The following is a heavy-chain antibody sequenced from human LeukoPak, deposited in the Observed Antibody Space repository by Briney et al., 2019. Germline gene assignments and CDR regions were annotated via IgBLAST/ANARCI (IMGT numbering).Heavy chain of an antibody. CDR3: AKGRGADYYYYYMDV. Sequence: PGRSLRLSCAASGFSFDDYAMHWVRQAPGKGLEWVSGISWNSGSIGYADSVKGRFTISRDDAKNSLYLQMNSLRAEDMALYYCAKGRGADYYYYYMDVWGKGTTVTVSS. J-gene: IGHJ6*03. CDR2: ISWNSGSI. V-gene: IGHV3-9*03. D-gene: IGHD3-10*01. CDR1: GFSFDDYA.